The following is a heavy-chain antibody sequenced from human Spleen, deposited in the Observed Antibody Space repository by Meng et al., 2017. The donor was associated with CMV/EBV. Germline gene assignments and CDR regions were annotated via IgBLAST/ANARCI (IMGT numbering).Heavy chain of an antibody. CDR1: GFTFSSYS. V-gene: IGHV3-48*04. CDR2: ISSSGSTI. J-gene: IGHJ4*02. Sequence: GGSLRLSCAASGFTFSSYSMNWVRQAPGKGLEWVSYISSSGSTIYYADSVKGRFTISRDNAKNTLYLQMNSLRAEDTAVYYCARDAEYYDFWSHYANSGNALDYWGQGSLVTVSS. CDR3: ARDAEYYDFWSHYANSGNALDY. D-gene: IGHD3-3*01.